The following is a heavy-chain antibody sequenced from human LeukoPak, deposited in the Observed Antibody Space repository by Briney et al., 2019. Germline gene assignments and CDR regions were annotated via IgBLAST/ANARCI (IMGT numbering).Heavy chain of an antibody. CDR1: GFTFSSYA. CDR2: ISYDGSNK. V-gene: IGHV3-30-3*01. D-gene: IGHD3-22*01. Sequence: GGSLRLSCAASGFTFSSYAMHWVRQAPGKGLEWVAVISYDGSNKYYADSVKGRFTISRDNSKNTLYLQMNSLRAEDTAVYYCARDRPLDSSGSGAFDIWGQGTMVTVSS. J-gene: IGHJ3*02. CDR3: ARDRPLDSSGSGAFDI.